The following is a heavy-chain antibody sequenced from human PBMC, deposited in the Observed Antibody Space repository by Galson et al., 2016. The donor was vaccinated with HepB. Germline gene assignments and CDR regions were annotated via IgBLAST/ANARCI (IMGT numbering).Heavy chain of an antibody. V-gene: IGHV3-9*01. Sequence: SLRLSCAGSGFPFDDYAMHWVRQPPGKGLEWVSGVSYNSDTIDYAASVKGRLTASRDNAKNTLYLQMTGLRTEYTALYYCVKDTAKWPTFNWFDFWGQGTLVIVSS. CDR2: VSYNSDTI. D-gene: IGHD2-8*01. J-gene: IGHJ5*01. CDR1: GFPFDDYA. CDR3: VKDTAKWPTFNWFDF.